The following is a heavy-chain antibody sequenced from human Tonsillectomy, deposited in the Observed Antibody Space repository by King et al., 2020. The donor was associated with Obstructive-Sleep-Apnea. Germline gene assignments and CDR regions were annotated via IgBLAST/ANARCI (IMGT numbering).Heavy chain of an antibody. CDR1: GGSISSGGYY. D-gene: IGHD3-16*01. J-gene: IGHJ6*02. V-gene: IGHV4-31*03. Sequence: VQLQESGPGLVKPSQTLSLTCTVSGGSISSGGYYWSWIRQHPGKGLEWIGYIYYSGSTYYNPSLKSRVTISVDTSKNQFSLKLSSVTAADAAVYYCAREIAVGAYYCGMDVWGQGTTVTVSS. CDR2: IYYSGST. CDR3: AREIAVGAYYCGMDV.